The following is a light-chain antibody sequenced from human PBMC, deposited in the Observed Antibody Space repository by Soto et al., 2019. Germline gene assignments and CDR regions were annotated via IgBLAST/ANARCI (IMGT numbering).Light chain of an antibody. CDR1: QSVSIL. J-gene: IGKJ5*01. CDR3: QQYGSSST. CDR2: GAS. V-gene: IGKV3-15*01. Sequence: EIVMTQSPATLSVSPWERATLSCRASQSVSILLAWYQQKPGQAPRLLLYGASTRATGVPARFSGSGSGTDFTLTISRLEPEDFAVYYCQQYGSSSTFGQGTRLEIK.